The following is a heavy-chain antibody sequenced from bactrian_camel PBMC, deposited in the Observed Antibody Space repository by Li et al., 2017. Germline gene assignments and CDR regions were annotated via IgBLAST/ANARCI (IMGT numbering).Heavy chain of an antibody. CDR2: IHTGGGVT. D-gene: IGHD3*01. CDR1: GFTFSIYS. J-gene: IGHJ4*01. CDR3: VREKANTVTMGDLQN. Sequence: VQLVESGGGLVQPGGSQRLSCAASGFTFSIYSMSWVRQAPGKGLEWVSAIHTGGGVTHYAEPMKGRFTIFGDNAKNTVILQMNGLKLEDSAVYYCVREKANTVTMGDLQNWGQGTQVTGS. V-gene: IGHV3S40*01.